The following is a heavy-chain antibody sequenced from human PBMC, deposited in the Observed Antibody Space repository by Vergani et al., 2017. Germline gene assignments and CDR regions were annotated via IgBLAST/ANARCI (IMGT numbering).Heavy chain of an antibody. CDR1: GFTLSNYD. J-gene: IGHJ4*02. CDR3: AKHFRGWGIDY. CDR2: IQFDGSNQ. Sequence: QVQLVESGGGVVQRGGSLRLSCATSGFTLSNYDMQWIRQGPGKGLEFVAFIQFDGSNQYYADSVKGRFTLSRDFSKNTLYLQMNSLRTDDTATYYCAKHFRGWGIDYWGQGTLVGVSS. D-gene: IGHD3-16*01. V-gene: IGHV3-30*02.